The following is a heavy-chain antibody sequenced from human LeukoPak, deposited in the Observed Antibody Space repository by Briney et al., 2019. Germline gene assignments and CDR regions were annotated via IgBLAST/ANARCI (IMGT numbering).Heavy chain of an antibody. J-gene: IGHJ4*02. V-gene: IGHV3-7*01. CDR3: ARDLLGVTGYTYGRGIDY. D-gene: IGHD5-18*01. Sequence: GGSLRLSCAASGFTFSSYWMSWVRQAPGKGLEWVANIKKDGSEKYYVDSVKGRFTISRDNAKTSLYLQMNSLRAEDTAVYYCARDLLGVTGYTYGRGIDYWGQGTLVTVSS. CDR1: GFTFSSYW. CDR2: IKKDGSEK.